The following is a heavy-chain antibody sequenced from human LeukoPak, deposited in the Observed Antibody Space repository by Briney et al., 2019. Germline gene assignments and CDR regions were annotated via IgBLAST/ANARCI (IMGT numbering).Heavy chain of an antibody. CDR3: ARDPGSADSHIVVVIAIVAYYMDV. J-gene: IGHJ6*03. CDR2: INPNSGGT. V-gene: IGHV1-2*02. CDR1: GYTFTNYG. Sequence: ASVKVSCKASGYTFTNYGISWVRQAPGQGLEWMGWINPNSGGTNYAQKFQGRVTMTRDTSISTAYMELSRLRSDDTAVYYCARDPGSADSHIVVVIAIVAYYMDVWGKGTTVTVSS. D-gene: IGHD2-21*01.